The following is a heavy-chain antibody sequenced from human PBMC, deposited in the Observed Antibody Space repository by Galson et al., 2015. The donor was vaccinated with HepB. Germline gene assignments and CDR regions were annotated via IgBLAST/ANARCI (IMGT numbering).Heavy chain of an antibody. CDR2: ISNDGRKT. J-gene: IGHJ4*01. V-gene: IGHV3-30*18. CDR1: GFTFSDFG. CDR3: ANRGTSTCAFDY. Sequence: SLRLSCAASGFTFSDFGMHWVRQAPGKGLEWVAGISNDGRKTHSADSVKGRFTISRDNSKNTLYLEMNSLRVEDTAVYYCANRGTSTCAFDYWGHGSLVAVSS. D-gene: IGHD1-7*01.